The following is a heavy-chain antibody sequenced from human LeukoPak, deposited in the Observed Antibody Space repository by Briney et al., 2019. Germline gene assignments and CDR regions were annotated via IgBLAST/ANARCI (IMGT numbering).Heavy chain of an antibody. D-gene: IGHD1-26*01. V-gene: IGHV4-38-2*02. CDR2: IYHSGST. CDR1: GYSISSGYY. J-gene: IGHJ4*02. CDR3: ARDRELGY. Sequence: SETLSLTCTVSGYSISSGYYWGWIRQPPGKGLEWIGSIYHSGSTYYNPSLKSRVTISEDTSKNQFSLKLSSVTAADTAVYYCARDRELGYWGQGTLVTVSS.